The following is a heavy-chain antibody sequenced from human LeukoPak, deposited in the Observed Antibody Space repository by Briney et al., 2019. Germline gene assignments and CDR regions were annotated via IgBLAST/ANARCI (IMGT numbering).Heavy chain of an antibody. V-gene: IGHV3-74*01. D-gene: IGHD1-26*01. J-gene: IGHJ3*02. Sequence: GGSLRLSCAASGFTFSSYWMHWVRQAPGKGLVWVSRINSDGSSTSYADSVKGRFTISRDNSKNTLYLQMNSLRAEDTAVYYCAKDLGGVGRRGAFDIWGQGTMVTVSS. CDR2: INSDGSST. CDR1: GFTFSSYW. CDR3: AKDLGGVGRRGAFDI.